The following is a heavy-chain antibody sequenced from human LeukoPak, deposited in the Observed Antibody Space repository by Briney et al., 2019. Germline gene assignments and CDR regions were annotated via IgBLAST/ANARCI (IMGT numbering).Heavy chain of an antibody. CDR2: ISSSSSYI. J-gene: IGHJ4*02. V-gene: IGHV3-21*01. CDR1: GFTFSRYN. Sequence: PGGSLRLSCAASGFTFSRYNMNWVRQAPGKGLEWVSSISSSSSYIYYTDSVKGRFTISRDNAKNSLYLQMNSLRADDTAIYYCARVSLGAAAGTSRWGQGTLVTVSS. CDR3: ARVSLGAAAGTSR. D-gene: IGHD6-13*01.